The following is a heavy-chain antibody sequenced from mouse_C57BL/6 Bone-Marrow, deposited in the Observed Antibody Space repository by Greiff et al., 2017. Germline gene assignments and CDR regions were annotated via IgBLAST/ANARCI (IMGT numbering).Heavy chain of an antibody. D-gene: IGHD2-1*01. V-gene: IGHV1-64*01. CDR3: ARYPYGNYPYYAMDY. J-gene: IGHJ4*01. CDR1: GYTFTSYW. CDR2: IHPNSGST. Sequence: QVQLQQPGAELVKPGASVKLSCKASGYTFTSYWMHWVKQRPGQGLEWIGMIHPNSGSTNYNEKFKSTATLTVDKSSSTAYMQLSSLTSEDSAVYYCARYPYGNYPYYAMDYWGQGTSVTVSS.